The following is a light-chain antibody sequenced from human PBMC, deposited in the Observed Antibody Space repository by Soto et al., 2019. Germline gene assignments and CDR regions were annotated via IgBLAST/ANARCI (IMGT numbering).Light chain of an antibody. V-gene: IGKV3-11*01. CDR1: QSVSSY. CDR3: QQRSNWGIT. Sequence: EIGLSQSPATVSLSPGERATLSRRASQSVSSYLAWYQQKPGQAPRLLIYDASNRATGIPARFSGSGSGTDFTLTISSLEPEDFAVYYCQQRSNWGITFGQGTRLEIK. J-gene: IGKJ5*01. CDR2: DAS.